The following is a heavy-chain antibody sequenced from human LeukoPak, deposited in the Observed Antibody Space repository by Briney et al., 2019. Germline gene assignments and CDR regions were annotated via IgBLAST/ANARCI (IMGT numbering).Heavy chain of an antibody. D-gene: IGHD2-15*01. J-gene: IGHJ5*02. Sequence: SETLSLTCTVSGGSISSSSYYWGWIRQPPGKGLEWIASMYHSGNTYYNSSLGSRVTVSVDTSKNQFSLKLNSVTAADTAVYYCATQQCSGGSCYSRAIWFDPWGQGTLVTVSS. CDR2: MYHSGNT. V-gene: IGHV4-39*01. CDR1: GGSISSSSYY. CDR3: ATQQCSGGSCYSRAIWFDP.